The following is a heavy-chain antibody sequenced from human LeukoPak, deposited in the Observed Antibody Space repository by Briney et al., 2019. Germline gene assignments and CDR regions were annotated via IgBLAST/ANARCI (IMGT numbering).Heavy chain of an antibody. CDR1: GFTFSSYW. Sequence: GGSLRLSCGASGFTFSSYWMHWVRQAPGKGLEWVANIKQDGSEKYYVDSVKGRFTISRDNAKNSLYLQMNSLRAEDTAVYYCARDPDYWGQGTLVTVSS. V-gene: IGHV3-7*01. J-gene: IGHJ4*02. CDR2: IKQDGSEK. CDR3: ARDPDY.